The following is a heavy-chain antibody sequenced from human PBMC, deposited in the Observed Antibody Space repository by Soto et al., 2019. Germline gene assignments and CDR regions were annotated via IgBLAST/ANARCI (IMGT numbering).Heavy chain of an antibody. CDR1: GYTFTSYG. V-gene: IGHV1-18*01. CDR2: ISAYNGDT. J-gene: IGHJ6*02. CDR3: ARYASSGYYYGDYYYYGMDV. D-gene: IGHD3-22*01. Sequence: ASVKVSCKASGYTFTSYGIDWVRQAPGQGLEWMGWISAYNGDTNYAQKVHGRVTMTTDTSTGTAYMELRSLRSEDTAVYYCARYASSGYYYGDYYYYGMDVWGQGTTVTVSS.